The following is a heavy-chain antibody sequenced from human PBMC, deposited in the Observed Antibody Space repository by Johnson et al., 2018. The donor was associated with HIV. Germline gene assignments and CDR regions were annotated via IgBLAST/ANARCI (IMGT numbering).Heavy chain of an antibody. CDR3: ARSSGSYLDDAFDI. D-gene: IGHD1-26*01. J-gene: IGHJ3*02. V-gene: IGHV3-53*01. CDR1: GFTVSSNY. Sequence: VQLVESGGGLIQPGGSLRLSCVGSGFTVSSNYMSWVRQAPGKGLEWVSVIYSGGSTYYADSVKGRFTISRDTSKNTLYLQMNSLRAEDTAVYYCARSSGSYLDDAFDIWGQGTMVTVSS. CDR2: IYSGGST.